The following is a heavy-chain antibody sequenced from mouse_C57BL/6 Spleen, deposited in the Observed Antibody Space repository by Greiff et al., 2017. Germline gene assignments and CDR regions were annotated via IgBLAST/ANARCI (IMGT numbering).Heavy chain of an antibody. Sequence: EVQLQQSGPELVKPGASVKISCKASGYSFTGYYMNWVKQSPEKSLEWIGEINPSTGGTTYNQKFKAKATLTVDKSSSTAYMQLKSLTSEDSAVYYCARWPGTDYWGQGTTLTVSS. V-gene: IGHV1-42*01. CDR2: INPSTGGT. J-gene: IGHJ2*01. D-gene: IGHD4-1*01. CDR1: GYSFTGYY. CDR3: ARWPGTDY.